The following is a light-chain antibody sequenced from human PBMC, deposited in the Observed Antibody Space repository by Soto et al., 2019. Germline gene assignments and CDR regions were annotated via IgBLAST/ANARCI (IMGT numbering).Light chain of an antibody. CDR2: DAS. V-gene: IGKV1-5*01. Sequence: DIQMTQSPSTLSASVGDRVTITCRASQSVFSWLAWYQQKPVTAPKLLIYDASTLEAGVPSRFRGSGSGTEFTLTIGGLQPDDFATYHCQQYSSLSWSFGQGTKVEVK. CDR1: QSVFSW. J-gene: IGKJ1*01. CDR3: QQYSSLSWS.